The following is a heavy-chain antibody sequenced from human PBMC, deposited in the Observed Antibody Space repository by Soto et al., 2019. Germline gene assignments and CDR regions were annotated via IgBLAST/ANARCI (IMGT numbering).Heavy chain of an antibody. D-gene: IGHD5-18*01. V-gene: IGHV3-23*01. Sequence: PGGSLILSCAASGFTFSSYAMSWVRQAPGKGLGWVSAISGSGGSTYYADSVKGRFTISRDNSKNTLYLQMNSLRAEDTAVYYCAKDLSPHTAMVPDLFDYWGQGTLVTVSS. CDR1: GFTFSSYA. CDR2: ISGSGGST. J-gene: IGHJ4*02. CDR3: AKDLSPHTAMVPDLFDY.